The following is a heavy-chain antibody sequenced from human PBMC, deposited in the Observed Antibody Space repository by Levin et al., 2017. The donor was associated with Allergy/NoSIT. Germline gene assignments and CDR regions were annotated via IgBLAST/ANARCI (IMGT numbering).Heavy chain of an antibody. V-gene: IGHV3-23*01. CDR2: ISGSRGRT. J-gene: IGHJ6*02. CDR3: ARSGGRSTFFGVAVPGYYGLDV. Sequence: GGSLRLSCAASGFTFTEYGMSWVRQAPGKGLEWVSIISGSRGRTYYADSVKGRFTISGDTSRNTLYLEMNSLRAEDTALYYCARSGGRSTFFGVAVPGYYGLDVWDQGTTVTVSS. D-gene: IGHD3-3*01. CDR1: GFTFTEYG.